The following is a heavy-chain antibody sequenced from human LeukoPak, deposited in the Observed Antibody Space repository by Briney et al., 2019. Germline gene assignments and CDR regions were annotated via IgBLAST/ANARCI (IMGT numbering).Heavy chain of an antibody. CDR1: GGSFSGYY. V-gene: IGHV4-34*01. Sequence: SETLSLTCPVYGGSFSGYYWSWIRQPPGKGLEWIGEINHSGSTNYNPSLKSRVTISVDTSKNQFSLKLSSVTAADTAVYYCAREAYYYDLYYFDYWGQGTLVTVSS. CDR2: INHSGST. CDR3: AREAYYYDLYYFDY. J-gene: IGHJ4*02. D-gene: IGHD3-22*01.